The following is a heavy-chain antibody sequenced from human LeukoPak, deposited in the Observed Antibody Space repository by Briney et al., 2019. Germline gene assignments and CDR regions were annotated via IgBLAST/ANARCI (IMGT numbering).Heavy chain of an antibody. Sequence: PGGSLRLSCAASGFTFSSYAMSWVRQAPGKGLEWVSAISGSGGSTYYADSVKGRFTISRDNAKNSLYLQMNSLRAEDTAVYYCGGSGYFSRFDYWGQGTLVTVSS. J-gene: IGHJ4*02. D-gene: IGHD3-22*01. V-gene: IGHV3-23*01. CDR1: GFTFSSYA. CDR2: ISGSGGST. CDR3: GGSGYFSRFDY.